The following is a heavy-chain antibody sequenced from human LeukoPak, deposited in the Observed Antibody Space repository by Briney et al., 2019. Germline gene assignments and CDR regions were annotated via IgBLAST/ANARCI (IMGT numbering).Heavy chain of an antibody. V-gene: IGHV1-2*02. J-gene: IGHJ5*02. Sequence: ASVKVSCKASGYTFTACYIHWVRQAPGQGLEYMGWINPNSGGTNYAQKFQGRVTMTRDTSISTAYMELSRLRSDDTAVYYCARVRDWFDPWGQGTLVTVSS. CDR2: INPNSGGT. CDR3: ARVRDWFDP. CDR1: GYTFTACY.